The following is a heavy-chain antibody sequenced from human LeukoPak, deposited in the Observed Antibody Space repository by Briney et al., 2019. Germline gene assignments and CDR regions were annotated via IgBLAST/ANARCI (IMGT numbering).Heavy chain of an antibody. CDR2: IKQDESEK. CDR1: GFTFSTYW. V-gene: IGHV3-7*03. CDR3: TRVVLVGTTYSYFDY. Sequence: PGGSLRLSCAASGFTFSTYWMSWVRQAPGKGLEWVANIKQDESEKYYVDSVKGRFTISRDNAKNSLYLQMNSLKAEDTAVYYCTRVVLVGTTYSYFDYWGQGTLVTVSS. J-gene: IGHJ4*02. D-gene: IGHD1-26*01.